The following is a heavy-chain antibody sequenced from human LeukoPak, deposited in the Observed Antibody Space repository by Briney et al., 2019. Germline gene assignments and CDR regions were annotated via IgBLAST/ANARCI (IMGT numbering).Heavy chain of an antibody. D-gene: IGHD3-10*01. Sequence: GGSLRLSCAASGFTFSSYAMHWVRQAPGKGLEWVAVISYDGSNKYYADSVKGQFTISRDNAKNSLYLQMNSLRAEDTAVYYCAREPIMVRGVIILSRFDYWGQGTLVTVSS. CDR3: AREPIMVRGVIILSRFDY. CDR2: ISYDGSNK. CDR1: GFTFSSYA. J-gene: IGHJ4*02. V-gene: IGHV3-30-3*01.